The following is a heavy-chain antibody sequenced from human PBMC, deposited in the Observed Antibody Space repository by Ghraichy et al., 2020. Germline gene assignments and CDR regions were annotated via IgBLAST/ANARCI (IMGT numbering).Heavy chain of an antibody. Sequence: GGSLRLSCAASGFTFSDYSMNWVRQAPGKGPEWVSYISTDSRTTYYADSVKGRFTISSDNAKNSLYVQMNSLRAEDTAMYYCARGPPLFDPWGQATLVTVPS. CDR1: GFTFSDYS. J-gene: IGHJ5*02. CDR2: ISTDSRTT. CDR3: ARGPPLFDP. D-gene: IGHD3-16*02. V-gene: IGHV3-48*01.